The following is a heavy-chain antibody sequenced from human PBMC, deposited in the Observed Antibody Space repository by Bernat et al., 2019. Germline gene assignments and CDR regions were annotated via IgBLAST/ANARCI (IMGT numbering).Heavy chain of an antibody. CDR3: ARDFLYYYYMDV. Sequence: QVQLVESGGGVVQPGRSLRLSCAASGFTFSSYGMHWVRQAPGKGLEWVAVISYDGSNKYYADSVKGRFTISRDNSKNTLYLQMNSLRAEDTAVYYCARDFLYYYYMDVWGKGTTVTVSS. J-gene: IGHJ6*03. D-gene: IGHD2/OR15-2a*01. V-gene: IGHV3-30*03. CDR1: GFTFSSYG. CDR2: ISYDGSNK.